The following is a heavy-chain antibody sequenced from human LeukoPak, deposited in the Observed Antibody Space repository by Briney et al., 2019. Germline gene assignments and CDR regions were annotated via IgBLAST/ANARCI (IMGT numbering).Heavy chain of an antibody. CDR1: GFTFSSYS. Sequence: GGSLRLSCAASGFTFSSYSMNWVRQAPGKGLEWVSSISSSSSYIYYADSVKGRFTISRDNAKNSLYLQMNSLRAEDTAVYYCAKSSDYYYYMDVWGQGTSVTVSS. J-gene: IGHJ6*03. CDR2: ISSSSSYI. V-gene: IGHV3-21*01. D-gene: IGHD1-26*01. CDR3: AKSSDYYYYMDV.